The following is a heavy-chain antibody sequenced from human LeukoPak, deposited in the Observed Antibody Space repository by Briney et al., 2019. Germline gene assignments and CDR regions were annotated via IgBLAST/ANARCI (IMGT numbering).Heavy chain of an antibody. CDR3: VRDRDNSIAARGTIYFDY. Sequence: SQTLSLTCAISGDSVSSNSAAWNRIRQSPSRGLEWQGRTYYRSKWYYDYAVSVKSRITIKPDTSKNQFSLQLNAVTPEDTAVYYCVRDRDNSIAARGTIYFDYWGQGTLVSVSS. CDR1: GDSVSSNSAA. CDR2: TYYRSKWYY. D-gene: IGHD6-6*01. V-gene: IGHV6-1*01. J-gene: IGHJ4*02.